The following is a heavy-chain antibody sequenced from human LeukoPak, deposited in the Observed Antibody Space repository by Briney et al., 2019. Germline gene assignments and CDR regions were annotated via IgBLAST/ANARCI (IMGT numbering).Heavy chain of an antibody. CDR1: GGSISSGGYY. D-gene: IGHD2-2*01. CDR3: ARGGGYCSSTSCSQAYIDY. J-gene: IGHJ4*02. CDR2: IYYSGST. Sequence: SETLSPTCTVSGGSISSGGYYWSWIRQHPGKGLEWIGYIYYSGSTYYNPSLKSRVTISVDTSKNQFSLKLSSVTAADTAVYYCARGGGYCSSTSCSQAYIDYWGQGTLVTVSS. V-gene: IGHV4-31*03.